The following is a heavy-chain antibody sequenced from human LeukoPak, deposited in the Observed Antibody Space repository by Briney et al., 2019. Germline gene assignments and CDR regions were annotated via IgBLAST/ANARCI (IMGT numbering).Heavy chain of an antibody. J-gene: IGHJ3*02. V-gene: IGHV4-39*01. Sequence: TSETLSLTCTVSGGSISRSSYYWGWIRQPPGKGLEWIGSIYYSGSTYYNPSLKSRVTISVDTSKNQFSLKVSSVTAADTAVYYCARRELLPTPDAFDIWGQGTMVTVSS. CDR1: GGSISRSSYY. CDR2: IYYSGST. CDR3: ARRELLPTPDAFDI. D-gene: IGHD3-10*01.